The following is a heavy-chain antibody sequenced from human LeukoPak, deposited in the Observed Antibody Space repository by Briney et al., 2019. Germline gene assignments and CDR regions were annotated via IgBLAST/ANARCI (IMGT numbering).Heavy chain of an antibody. CDR3: AKVNNIAAAGTFDY. D-gene: IGHD6-13*01. J-gene: IGHJ4*02. CDR2: ISGSGGT. CDR1: GFTFSRSA. Sequence: PGGSLRLSCAASGFTFSRSAMSWVRQAPGKGLEWVSAISGSGGTYYADSVKGRFTISRDNSKNTLYLQMSSLRAEDTAVYYCAKVNNIAAAGTFDYWGQGSLVTVSS. V-gene: IGHV3-23*01.